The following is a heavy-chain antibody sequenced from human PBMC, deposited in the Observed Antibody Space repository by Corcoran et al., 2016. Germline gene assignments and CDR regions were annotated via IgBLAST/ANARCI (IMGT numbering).Heavy chain of an antibody. Sequence: EVQLVQSGAEVKRPGESLKISCKGSGYSFTSYWIGWVRQMPGKGLEWMGIIYPGDSDNRYSPSFQGQVTISADKSISTAYLQWSSLKASDTAMNYCARFAFGSVSYSNVPYYHGIDVWGQGASVTVSS. V-gene: IGHV5-51*01. CDR1: GYSFTSYW. D-gene: IGHD3-10*01. CDR3: ARFAFGSVSYSNVPYYHGIDV. J-gene: IGHJ6*02. CDR2: IYPGDSDN.